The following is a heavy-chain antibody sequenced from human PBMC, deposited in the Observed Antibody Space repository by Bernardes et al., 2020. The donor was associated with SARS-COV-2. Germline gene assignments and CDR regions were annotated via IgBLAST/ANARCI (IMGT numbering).Heavy chain of an antibody. D-gene: IGHD2-15*01. Sequence: GSLRLSCAASGFTFSSYAMNWVRQAPGKGLEWVAVISYDGSNKFYADSVKGRFTISRDNSKNTLFLQMDSLRAEDTAVYYCAKTHKWYYFDSWGQGTLVTVSS. CDR1: GFTFSSYA. V-gene: IGHV3-30*18. CDR2: ISYDGSNK. CDR3: AKTHKWYYFDS. J-gene: IGHJ4*02.